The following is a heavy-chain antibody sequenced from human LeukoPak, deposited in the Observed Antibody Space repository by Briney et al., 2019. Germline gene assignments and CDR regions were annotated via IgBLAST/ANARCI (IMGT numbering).Heavy chain of an antibody. Sequence: SETLSLTCTVSGGSISSGDYYWSWIRQPPGKGLEWIGYIYYSGSTYYNPSLKSRVTISVDTSKNQFSLKLSSVTAADTAVYYCARDIHYYDSSGPVRYFDLWGRGTLVTVSS. J-gene: IGHJ2*01. V-gene: IGHV4-30-4*01. CDR2: IYYSGST. D-gene: IGHD3-22*01. CDR3: ARDIHYYDSSGPVRYFDL. CDR1: GGSISSGDYY.